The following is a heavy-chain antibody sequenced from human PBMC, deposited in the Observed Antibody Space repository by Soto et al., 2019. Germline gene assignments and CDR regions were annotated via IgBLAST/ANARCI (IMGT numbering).Heavy chain of an antibody. J-gene: IGHJ3*02. CDR2: IYYSGST. V-gene: IGHV4-59*01. D-gene: IGHD6-19*01. CDR1: GGSISSYY. Sequence: LSLTCTVSGGSISSYYWSWIRQPPGKGLEWIGYIYYSGSTNYNPSLKSRVTISVDTSKNQFSLKLSSVTAADTAVYYCARDNIAVAGTFEDAFDIWGQGTMVTVSS. CDR3: ARDNIAVAGTFEDAFDI.